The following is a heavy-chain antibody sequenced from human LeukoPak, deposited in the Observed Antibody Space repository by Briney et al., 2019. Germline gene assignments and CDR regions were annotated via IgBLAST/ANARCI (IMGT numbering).Heavy chain of an antibody. D-gene: IGHD4-17*01. J-gene: IGHJ4*02. Sequence: GGSLRLSCAASGLTFSSDWMHWVRQVPGKGLVWVSRINSDASTINYADSVKGRFTISRDNAKNSLYLQMNSLRAEDTAVYYCARDHDYGSSDYWGQGTLVTVSS. V-gene: IGHV3-74*01. CDR3: ARDHDYGSSDY. CDR1: GLTFSSDW. CDR2: INSDASTI.